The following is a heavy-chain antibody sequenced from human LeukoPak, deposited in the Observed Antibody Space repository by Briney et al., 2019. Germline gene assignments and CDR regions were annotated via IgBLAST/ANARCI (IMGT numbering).Heavy chain of an antibody. J-gene: IGHJ2*01. CDR1: GGSISSGGYS. CDR3: AKKRYSDL. V-gene: IGHV4-30-2*01. CDR2: IYHSGST. Sequence: SETLSLTCAVSGGSISSGGYSWSWIRQPPGKGLEWIGYIYHSGSTYYNPSLKSRVTISVDTSKNQFSLKLSSVTAADTAVYYCAKKRYSDLWGRGPLVTASS.